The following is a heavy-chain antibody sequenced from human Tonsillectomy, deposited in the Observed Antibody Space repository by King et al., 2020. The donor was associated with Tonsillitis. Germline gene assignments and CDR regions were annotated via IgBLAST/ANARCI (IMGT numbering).Heavy chain of an antibody. D-gene: IGHD3-22*01. CDR2: IYHTGST. V-gene: IGHV4-4*07. CDR3: ARGWPYYYDGLGYHAFDY. Sequence: VQLQESGPGLAKPSETLSLTCTVSGGSIGTYFWNWIRQPAGKGLEWIGRIYHTGSTNYNPSLKGRVTMSVDSSKNQFSLRLTSVTAADPAVYYCARGWPYYYDGLGYHAFDYWGQGTLVTVSS. J-gene: IGHJ4*02. CDR1: GGSIGTYF.